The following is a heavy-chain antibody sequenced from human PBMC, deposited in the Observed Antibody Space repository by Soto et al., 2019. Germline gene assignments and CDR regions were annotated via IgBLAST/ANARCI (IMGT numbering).Heavy chain of an antibody. V-gene: IGHV3-64D*06. Sequence: GGSLRLSCSASGFTFSSYAVHWVRHAPGKGLEYVSTTNSNGGSTYYADSAKGRFTISRDNSRNTLYLQMSSLRAEDTAVYYCVKGRSSGYAGAFDIWGQGTMVTVSS. CDR3: VKGRSSGYAGAFDI. CDR1: GFTFSSYA. CDR2: TNSNGGST. D-gene: IGHD3-22*01. J-gene: IGHJ3*02.